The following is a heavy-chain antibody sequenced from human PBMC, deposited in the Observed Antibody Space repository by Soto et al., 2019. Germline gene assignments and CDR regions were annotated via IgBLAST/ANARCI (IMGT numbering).Heavy chain of an antibody. Sequence: QVQLQQWGAGLLKPSETLSLTCAVYGESFSGYYWSWIRQPPGKGLEWIGEINDSGSTNYNPSLKSRVTISVDPSKNQFSLKLSSVTAADTAVYYCARGRRGNIAAAGTGWFDPWGQGTLVTVSS. J-gene: IGHJ5*02. V-gene: IGHV4-34*01. CDR3: ARGRRGNIAAAGTGWFDP. CDR1: GESFSGYY. CDR2: INDSGST. D-gene: IGHD6-13*01.